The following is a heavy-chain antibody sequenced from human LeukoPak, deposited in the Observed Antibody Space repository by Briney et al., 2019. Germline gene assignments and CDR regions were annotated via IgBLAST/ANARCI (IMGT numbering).Heavy chain of an antibody. CDR2: ISYDGSNK. CDR1: GFTFSSYA. D-gene: IGHD2-21*02. CDR3: ARDYLAYCGGDCRIGGCFDY. V-gene: IGHV3-30*04. Sequence: GGSLRLSCAASGFTFSSYAMHWVRQAPGKGLEWVAVISYDGSNKYYADSVKGRFTISRDNSKNTLYLQMNSLRAEDTAVYYCARDYLAYCGGDCRIGGCFDYWGQGTLVTVSS. J-gene: IGHJ4*02.